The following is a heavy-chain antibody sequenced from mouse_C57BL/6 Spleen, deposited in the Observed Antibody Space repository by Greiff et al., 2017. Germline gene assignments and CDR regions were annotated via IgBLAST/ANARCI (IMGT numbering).Heavy chain of an antibody. J-gene: IGHJ2*01. D-gene: IGHD4-1*01. CDR3: AGETGNFDY. Sequence: QVQLQQSGPELVKPGASVKISCKASGYAFSSSWMNWVKQRPGKGLEWIGRIYPGDGDTNYNGKFKGKATLTADKSSSTAYMQLSSLTSEASAVYFCAGETGNFDYWGQGTTLTVSS. V-gene: IGHV1-82*01. CDR1: GYAFSSSW. CDR2: IYPGDGDT.